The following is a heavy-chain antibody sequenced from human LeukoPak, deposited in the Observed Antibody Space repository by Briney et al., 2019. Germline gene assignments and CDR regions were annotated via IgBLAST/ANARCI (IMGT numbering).Heavy chain of an antibody. Sequence: GGSLRLSCAASGFTFRSYSMNWVRQAPGKGLEWVSSISSSSSYIYYADSVKGRFTISRDNAKNSLYLQMNSLRAEDTAVYYCAREPNSSGWYHDAFDIWGQGTMVTVSS. CDR2: ISSSSSYI. D-gene: IGHD6-19*01. V-gene: IGHV3-21*01. J-gene: IGHJ3*02. CDR1: GFTFRSYS. CDR3: AREPNSSGWYHDAFDI.